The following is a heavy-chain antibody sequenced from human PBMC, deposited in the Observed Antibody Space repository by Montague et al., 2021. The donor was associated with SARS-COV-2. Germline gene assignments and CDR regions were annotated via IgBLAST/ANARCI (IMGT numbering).Heavy chain of an antibody. CDR2: VSNNGDT. D-gene: IGHD3-3*01. Sequence: SETLSLTCTVSGDSISHYYWGWIRQPPGRGLEWIAHVSNNGDTRYSPSLKSRVTISTDTSKNQFSLMMASVTAAATAVYFCARAPPYYGLDSWGQGTLVTVSS. J-gene: IGHJ4*02. CDR1: GDSISHYY. V-gene: IGHV4-59*01. CDR3: ARAPPYYGLDS.